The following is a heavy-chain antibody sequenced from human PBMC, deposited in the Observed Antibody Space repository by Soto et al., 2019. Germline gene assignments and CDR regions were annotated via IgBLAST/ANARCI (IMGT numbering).Heavy chain of an antibody. D-gene: IGHD6-13*01. CDR1: EGTFNSYA. CDR2: IIPYYNTL. CDR3: ASGASRWYPYCFDS. J-gene: IGHJ4*02. Sequence: QAQVVQSGAEVRKPGASVKLSCKASEGTFNSYAIAWVRQAPGQGLEWMGGIIPYYNTLNYAQKFQDRVTITADDSTNTVYMELSSLRSDDTAVSFCASGASRWYPYCFDSWAQGTLVTVSS. V-gene: IGHV1-69*01.